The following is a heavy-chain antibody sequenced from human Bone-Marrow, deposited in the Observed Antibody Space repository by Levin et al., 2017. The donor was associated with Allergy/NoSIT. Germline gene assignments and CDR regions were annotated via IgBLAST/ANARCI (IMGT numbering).Heavy chain of an antibody. CDR1: GFTFSSYW. D-gene: IGHD3-16*01. V-gene: IGHV3-74*01. CDR3: ARTYSDYVRGTYSLDH. CDR2: INNDGTST. J-gene: IGHJ4*02. Sequence: PGGSLRLSCAASGFTFSSYWMHWVRQTPGKGLVWVSRINNDGTSTNYADSVKGRFTISRDNARNTLYLQMNSLRDEDTDMYYCARTYSDYVRGTYSLDHWGQGTLVTVSS.